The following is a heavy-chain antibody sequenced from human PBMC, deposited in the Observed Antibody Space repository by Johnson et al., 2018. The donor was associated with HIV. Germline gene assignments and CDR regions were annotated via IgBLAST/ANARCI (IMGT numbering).Heavy chain of an antibody. Sequence: VESGGGLVQPGRSLRLSCAASGFTFDDYGMYWVRQAPGKGLEWVSGISWDRGNIDYADSVKGRFTISRDNAKNSLYLQMNSLRAEDTAVYYCAPLGDAFDIWGQGTMVTVSS. CDR3: APLGDAFDI. D-gene: IGHD7-27*01. CDR2: ISWDRGNI. CDR1: GFTFDDYG. J-gene: IGHJ3*02. V-gene: IGHV3-9*01.